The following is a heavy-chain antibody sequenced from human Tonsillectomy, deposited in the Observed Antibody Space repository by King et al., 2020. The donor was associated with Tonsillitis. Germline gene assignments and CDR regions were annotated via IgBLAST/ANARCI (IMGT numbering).Heavy chain of an antibody. CDR3: AKGYDYVWGSYRPGMDV. V-gene: IGHV3-23*04. CDR2: ISGSAGST. Sequence: VQLVESGGGLVQPGGSLRLSCAASGFTFSSYAMSRVRQAPGKGLEWVSGISGSAGSTDYADSVKGRFTISRDNSKNTLCLQMNSLRVEDTAVYYCAKGYDYVWGSYRPGMDVWGQGTTVTVSS. CDR1: GFTFSSYA. J-gene: IGHJ6*02. D-gene: IGHD3-16*02.